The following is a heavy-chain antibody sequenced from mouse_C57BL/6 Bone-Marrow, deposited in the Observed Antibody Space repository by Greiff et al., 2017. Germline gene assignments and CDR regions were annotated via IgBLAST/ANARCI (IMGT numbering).Heavy chain of an antibody. CDR2: IYPGSGST. J-gene: IGHJ3*01. CDR3: ARHYSNYGFAY. V-gene: IGHV1-55*01. D-gene: IGHD2-5*01. Sequence: QVQLQQPGAELVEPGASVKMSCKASGYTFTSYWITWVKQRPGQGLEWIGDIYPGSGSTNYNEKFKSKATLTVETSSSTAYMQLSSLTSEDSAVYYCARHYSNYGFAYWGQGTLVTVSA. CDR1: GYTFTSYW.